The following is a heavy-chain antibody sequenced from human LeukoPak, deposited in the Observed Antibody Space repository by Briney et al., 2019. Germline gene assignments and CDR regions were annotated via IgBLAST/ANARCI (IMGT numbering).Heavy chain of an antibody. CDR1: GFTFSSYA. CDR3: ARDRVVAASNWYFDL. D-gene: IGHD2-15*01. CDR2: ISGSGGST. V-gene: IGHV3-23*01. J-gene: IGHJ2*01. Sequence: GGSLRLSCAASGFTFSSYAMSWVRQAPGKGLEWVSAISGSGGSTYYADSVKGRFTISRDNAKNSLYLQINSLRAEDTAVYYCARDRVVAASNWYFDLWGRGTLVTVSS.